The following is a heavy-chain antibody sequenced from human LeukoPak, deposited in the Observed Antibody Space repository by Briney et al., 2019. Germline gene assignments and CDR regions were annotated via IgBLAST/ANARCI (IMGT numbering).Heavy chain of an antibody. CDR2: MNPNSGNT. D-gene: IGHD3-9*01. Sequence: ASVKVSCKASGYTFTSCDINWVRQATGQGLEWMGWMNPNSGNTGYAQKFQGRVTMTRNTSISTTYMELSSLRSEDTAVYYCARFLRYFDWLPEDYWGQGTLVTVSS. V-gene: IGHV1-8*01. CDR1: GYTFTSCD. J-gene: IGHJ4*02. CDR3: ARFLRYFDWLPEDY.